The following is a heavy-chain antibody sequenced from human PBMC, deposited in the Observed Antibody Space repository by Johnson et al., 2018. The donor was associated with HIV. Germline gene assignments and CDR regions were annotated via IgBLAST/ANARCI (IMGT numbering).Heavy chain of an antibody. D-gene: IGHD2-2*01. CDR1: GGFNFDDYG. J-gene: IGHJ3*02. V-gene: IGHV3-20*04. CDR3: GRGGLGYQNIHDAFDI. CDR2: INWNGGST. Sequence: VQLVESGGGVVRPGGSLRLSCAASGGFNFDDYGMTWVRQAPGKGLEWVSGINWNGGSTGYADSVKGRFTISRDNAKNSLYLQMNSLRAEDTALYYWGRGGLGYQNIHDAFDIWGQGTMVTVSS.